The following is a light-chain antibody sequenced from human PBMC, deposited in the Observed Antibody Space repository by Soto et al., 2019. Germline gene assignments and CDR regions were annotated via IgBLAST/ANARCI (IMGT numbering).Light chain of an antibody. CDR3: QHYYRAPPT. V-gene: IGKV4-1*01. Sequence: DIVMTQSPDSLAVSLGERATINCTSGRSLFYSPHNKSYLAWYQQKVGQPPQMLIYWASTRESGVPDRFRGSGSETDFTLTISSLQADDVAVYYCQHYYRAPPTFGQGTKVE. J-gene: IGKJ2*01. CDR2: WAS. CDR1: RSLFYSPHNKSY.